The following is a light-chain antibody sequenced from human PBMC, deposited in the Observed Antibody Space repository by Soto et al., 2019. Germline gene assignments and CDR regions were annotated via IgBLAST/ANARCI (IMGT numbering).Light chain of an antibody. V-gene: IGKV1-39*01. CDR3: QQSYSTTWT. CDR2: AAS. Sequence: DIQMTQSPSSLSASVGDRVTITCRASQSISSSLNWYQQKPGKAPKLLIYAASSLQSGVPSRFSGSGSGTAFTITISSLQDEDFSTYYCQQSYSTTWTFGQGTKVDIK. J-gene: IGKJ1*01. CDR1: QSISSS.